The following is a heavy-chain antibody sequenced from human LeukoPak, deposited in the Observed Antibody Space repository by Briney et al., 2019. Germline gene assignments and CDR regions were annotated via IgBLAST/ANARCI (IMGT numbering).Heavy chain of an antibody. CDR1: GFTFSSYD. Sequence: PGGSLRLSCAASGFTFSSYDMHWVRQAPGKGLEWVAFIRYDGSNKYYADSLKGRFTISRDNSKNTLYLQMNSLRAEDTAVYYCAKAEYQLLYNGEYFDYWGQGTLVTVSS. CDR2: IRYDGSNK. D-gene: IGHD2-2*02. V-gene: IGHV3-30*02. CDR3: AKAEYQLLYNGEYFDY. J-gene: IGHJ4*02.